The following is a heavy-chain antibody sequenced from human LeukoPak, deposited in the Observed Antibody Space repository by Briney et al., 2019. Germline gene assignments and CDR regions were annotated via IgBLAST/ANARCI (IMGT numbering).Heavy chain of an antibody. CDR2: VHKSGST. V-gene: IGHV4-4*02. CDR3: AKEIVGAPTPGAY. D-gene: IGHD1-26*01. Sequence: SETLSLTCAVSTDSITSNWWSWVRQPPGKGLEWIGEVHKSGSTNYYPSLQSRVTISIDKSKNQIALELTSVTAADTAVYYCAKEIVGAPTPGAYWGQGILVTVSS. J-gene: IGHJ4*02. CDR1: TDSITSNW.